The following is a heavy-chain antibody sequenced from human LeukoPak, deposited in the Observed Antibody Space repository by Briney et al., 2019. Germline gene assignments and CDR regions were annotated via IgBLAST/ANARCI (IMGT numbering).Heavy chain of an antibody. CDR2: INPNSGDT. CDR1: GYTFTGYH. V-gene: IGHV1-2*06. CDR3: ARDYCSSTSCLFDY. Sequence: ASVKVSCKASGYTFTGYHIHWVRQAPGQGPEWMGRINPNSGDTNYAQKFQGRVTMTRDTSISTAYMELSRLRSDDTAVYYCARDYCSSTSCLFDYWGQGTLVTVSS. J-gene: IGHJ4*02. D-gene: IGHD2-2*01.